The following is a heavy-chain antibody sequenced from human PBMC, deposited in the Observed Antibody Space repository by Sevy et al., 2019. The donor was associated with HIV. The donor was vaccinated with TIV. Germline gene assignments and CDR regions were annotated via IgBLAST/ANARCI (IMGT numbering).Heavy chain of an antibody. Sequence: GGSLRLSCAASGFTFSSYGMHWVRQAPGKGLEWVAVISYDGSNKYYADSVKGRFTISRDNSKNTLYLQMNSLRAEDTAVYYCAKDLLTMVRGVTWGGYYYYYYGMDVWGQGTTVTVSS. CDR1: GFTFSSYG. D-gene: IGHD3-10*01. CDR3: AKDLLTMVRGVTWGGYYYYYYGMDV. J-gene: IGHJ6*02. V-gene: IGHV3-30*18. CDR2: ISYDGSNK.